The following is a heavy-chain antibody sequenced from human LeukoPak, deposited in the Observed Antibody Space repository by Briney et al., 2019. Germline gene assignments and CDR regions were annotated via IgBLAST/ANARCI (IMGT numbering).Heavy chain of an antibody. CDR2: INWNGGST. V-gene: IGHV3-20*04. J-gene: IGHJ6*03. CDR1: GFTFDDYG. D-gene: IGHD6-19*01. CDR3: AREGYSSGWQLYYYYMDV. Sequence: GGSLRLSCAASGFTFDDYGMSWVRQAPGKGLEWVSGINWNGGSTGYADSVKGRFTISRDNAKNSLYLQVNSLRAEDTALYYCAREGYSSGWQLYYYYMDVWGKGTTVTVSS.